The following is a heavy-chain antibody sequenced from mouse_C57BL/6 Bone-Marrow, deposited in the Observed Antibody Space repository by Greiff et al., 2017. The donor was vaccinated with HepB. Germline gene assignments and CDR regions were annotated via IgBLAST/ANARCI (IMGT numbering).Heavy chain of an antibody. D-gene: IGHD4-1*01. CDR1: GFSLTSYG. Sequence: QVQLKESGPGLVQPSQSLSITCTVSGFSLTSYGVHWVRQSPGKGLEWLGVIWSGGSTDYNAAFISRLSISKDNSKSQVFFKMNSLQADDTAIYYCARRKPLANWDEDWYFDVWGTGTTVTVSS. J-gene: IGHJ1*03. V-gene: IGHV2-2*01. CDR2: IWSGGST. CDR3: ARRKPLANWDEDWYFDV.